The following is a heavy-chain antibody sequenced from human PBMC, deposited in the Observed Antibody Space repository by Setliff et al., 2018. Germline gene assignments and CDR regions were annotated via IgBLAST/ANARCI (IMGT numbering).Heavy chain of an antibody. CDR3: ARAFTYYNFWSGYGYGMDV. D-gene: IGHD3-3*01. J-gene: IGHJ6*02. V-gene: IGHV4-61*02. CDR1: GGSISSGSYY. Sequence: SETLSLTCTVSGGSISSGSYYWSWIRQPAGKGLEWIGRIYTSGSTNYNPSLRSRVTISVDTSKNQFSLKLSSVTAADTAVYHCARAFTYYNFWSGYGYGMDVWGQGTTVTVSS. CDR2: IYTSGST.